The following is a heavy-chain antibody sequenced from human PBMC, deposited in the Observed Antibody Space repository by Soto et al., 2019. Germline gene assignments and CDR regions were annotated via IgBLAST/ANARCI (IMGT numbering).Heavy chain of an antibody. CDR3: ARPTVTLAVWYYYYYMDV. J-gene: IGHJ6*03. CDR2: ISSSGSTI. D-gene: IGHD4-4*01. Sequence: QVQLVESGGGLVKPGGSLRLSCAASGFTFSDYYMSWIRQAPGKGLEWVSYISSSGSTIYYADSVKGRFTISRDNAKNSLYLQMNSLRAEDPAVYYCARPTVTLAVWYYYYYMDVWGKGTTVTVSS. V-gene: IGHV3-11*01. CDR1: GFTFSDYY.